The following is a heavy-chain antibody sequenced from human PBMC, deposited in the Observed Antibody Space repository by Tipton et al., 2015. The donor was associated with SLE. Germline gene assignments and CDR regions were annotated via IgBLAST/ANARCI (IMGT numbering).Heavy chain of an antibody. CDR3: ARERAATMIVVVTPDGWFDP. J-gene: IGHJ5*02. V-gene: IGHV3-30-3*01. D-gene: IGHD3-22*01. Sequence: QLVQSGGGLVQPGRSLRLSCAASGFTFSSYAMHWVRQAPGKGLEWVAVISYDGSNKYYADSVKGRFTISRDNSKNTLYLQMNSLRAEDTAVYYCARERAATMIVVVTPDGWFDPWGQGTLVTVSS. CDR1: GFTFSSYA. CDR2: ISYDGSNK.